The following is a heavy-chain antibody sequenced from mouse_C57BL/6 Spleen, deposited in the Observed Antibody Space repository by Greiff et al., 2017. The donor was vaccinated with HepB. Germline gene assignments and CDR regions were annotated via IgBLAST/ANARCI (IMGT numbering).Heavy chain of an antibody. CDR2: IYPRSGNT. D-gene: IGHD2-12*01. CDR1: GYTFTSYG. CDR3: ATIDDEAMDY. Sequence: VQLQESGAELARPGASVKLSCKASGYTFTSYGISWVKQRTGQGLEWIGEIYPRSGNTYYNEKFKGKATLTADKSSSTAYMELRSLTSEDSAVYFCATIDDEAMDYWGQGTSVTVSS. V-gene: IGHV1-81*01. J-gene: IGHJ4*01.